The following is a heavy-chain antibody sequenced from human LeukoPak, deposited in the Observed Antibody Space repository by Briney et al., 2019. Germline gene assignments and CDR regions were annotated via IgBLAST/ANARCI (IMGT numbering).Heavy chain of an antibody. J-gene: IGHJ4*02. CDR3: AKDRPGWPTNSFDY. D-gene: IGHD2-8*01. V-gene: IGHV3-9*01. Sequence: PGGSLRLSCAASGFNFSIYSMNWVRQAPGKGLEWVSGISWNSGSIGYADSVKGRFTISRDNAKNSLYLQMNSLRAEDTALYYCAKDRPGWPTNSFDYWGQGTLVTVSS. CDR1: GFNFSIYS. CDR2: ISWNSGSI.